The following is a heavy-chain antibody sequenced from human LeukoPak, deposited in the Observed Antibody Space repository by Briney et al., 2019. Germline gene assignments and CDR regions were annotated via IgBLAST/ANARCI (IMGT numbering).Heavy chain of an antibody. CDR1: GFTFSSYA. CDR3: AKDLWVTMVRGVIGLFDY. Sequence: GGSLRLSCAASGFTFSSYAMSWVCQAPGKGLEWVSAISGSGGSTYYADSVKGRFTISRDNSKNTLYLQMNSLRAEDTAVYYCAKDLWVTMVRGVIGLFDYWGQGTLVTVSS. J-gene: IGHJ4*02. CDR2: ISGSGGST. D-gene: IGHD3-10*01. V-gene: IGHV3-23*01.